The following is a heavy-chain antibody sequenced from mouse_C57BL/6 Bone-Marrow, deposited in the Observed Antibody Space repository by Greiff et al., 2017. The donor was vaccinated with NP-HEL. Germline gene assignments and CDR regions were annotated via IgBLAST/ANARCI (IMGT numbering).Heavy chain of an antibody. V-gene: IGHV1-67*01. J-gene: IGHJ3*01. CDR2: ISTYYGDA. Sequence: VQLQQSGPELVRPGVSVKISCKGSGYTFTDYAMHWVKQSHAQSLEWIGVISTYYGDASYIQKFEDKATMTVDKSSSTAYMELARLTSEDSAVYYCARRATIVTEFAYWGQGTLVTVSA. D-gene: IGHD2-5*01. CDR3: ARRATIVTEFAY. CDR1: GYTFTDYA.